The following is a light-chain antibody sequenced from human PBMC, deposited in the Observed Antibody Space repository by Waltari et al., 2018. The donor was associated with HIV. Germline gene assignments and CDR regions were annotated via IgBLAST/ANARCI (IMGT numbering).Light chain of an antibody. CDR3: LSADRSGTYV. V-gene: IGLV3-25*03. Sequence: SSELTQPPSVSVSPGQTARTTCSGDASPKPYTHWFQQKPGQAPVVVIHKNTERPSGMPERFAASRSGTTVTLTIAGVQTDDEADYYCLSADRSGTYVFGPGTTVTVL. J-gene: IGLJ1*01. CDR2: KNT. CDR1: ASPKPY.